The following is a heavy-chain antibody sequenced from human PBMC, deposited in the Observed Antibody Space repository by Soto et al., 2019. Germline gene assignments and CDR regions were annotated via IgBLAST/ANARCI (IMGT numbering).Heavy chain of an antibody. CDR3: ASADYGGNSAAFDI. J-gene: IGHJ3*02. CDR2: IYYSGST. V-gene: IGHV4-39*01. D-gene: IGHD4-17*01. Sequence: SETLSLTCTVSGGSISSSSYYWGWIRQPPGKGLEWIGSIYYSGSTYYNPTLKSRVTISVDTSKNQFSLKLSSVTAADTAVYYCASADYGGNSAAFDIWGQGTMVTVSS. CDR1: GGSISSSSYY.